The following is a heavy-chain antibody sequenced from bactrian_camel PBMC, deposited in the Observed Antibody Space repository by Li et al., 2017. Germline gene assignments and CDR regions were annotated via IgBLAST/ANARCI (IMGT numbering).Heavy chain of an antibody. CDR1: GYTVSRYY. D-gene: IGHD2*01. J-gene: IGHJ4*01. CDR2: IDSRGIT. V-gene: IGHV3S28*01. Sequence: QLVESGGGLVQPGGSLRLSCASAGYTVSRYYRVYCMGWFRQVPGKGREGVASIDSRGITQYADSVKSRFTIIRDNSETTLYLQMNALKPEDTAMFYCAADPGSGGSCSPNLPLTTDINYFVGQGTQVTVS.